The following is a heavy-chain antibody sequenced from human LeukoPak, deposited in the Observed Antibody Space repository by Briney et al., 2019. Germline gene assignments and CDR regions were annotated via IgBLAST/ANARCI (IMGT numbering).Heavy chain of an antibody. CDR2: IIPIFGTA. D-gene: IGHD3-10*01. J-gene: IGHJ6*04. CDR1: GGTFSSYA. CDR3: ARDQGPVRGVDYYYYGMDV. V-gene: IGHV1-69*01. Sequence: ASVKVSCKASGGTFSSYAISWVRQAPGQGLEWMGGIIPIFGTANYAQKFQGRVTITADESTSTAYMELCSLRSEDTAVYYCARDQGPVRGVDYYYYGMDVWGKGTTVTVSS.